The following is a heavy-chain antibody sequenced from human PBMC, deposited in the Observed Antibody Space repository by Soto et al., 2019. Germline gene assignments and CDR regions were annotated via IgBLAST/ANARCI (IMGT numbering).Heavy chain of an antibody. CDR2: ISGSGGST. J-gene: IGHJ4*02. CDR3: AKTPLSSGSYYTLDY. CDR1: GFTFSSYA. D-gene: IGHD1-26*01. V-gene: IGHV3-23*01. Sequence: GGSLRLSCAASGFTFSSYAMSWVRQAPGKGLEWVSAISGSGGSTYYADSVKGRFTISRDNSKNTLYLQMNSLRAEDTAVYYCAKTPLSSGSYYTLDYWGQGTLVTVSS.